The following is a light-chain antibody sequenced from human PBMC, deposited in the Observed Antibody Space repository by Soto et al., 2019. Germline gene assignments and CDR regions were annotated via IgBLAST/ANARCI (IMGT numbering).Light chain of an antibody. J-gene: IGLJ2*01. Sequence: QSALTQPASVSGSPGQSITISCTGTSSDVGGYNYVSWYQQHPGKAPKLMIYDVSNRPSGVSNRFSGSKSGNTASLTISGPKAEDEADYYCSSYTSSSTLGHVVFGGGTKLTVL. V-gene: IGLV2-14*01. CDR2: DVS. CDR3: SSYTSSSTLGHVV. CDR1: SSDVGGYNY.